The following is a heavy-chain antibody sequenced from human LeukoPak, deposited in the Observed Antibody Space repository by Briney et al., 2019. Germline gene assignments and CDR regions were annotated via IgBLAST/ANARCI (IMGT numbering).Heavy chain of an antibody. D-gene: IGHD3-22*01. CDR3: AKGMSATSGYLELEY. V-gene: IGHV3-23*01. Sequence: GGSLRLSCVGSGFTLSGYAMTWVRQGPGKGLEWVSAIISSGGGTYYADSVKGRFTISRDNSKKTLYLQMNSLRAEDTAVYYCAKGMSATSGYLELEYWGQGTLVTVSS. J-gene: IGHJ4*02. CDR1: GFTLSGYA. CDR2: IISSGGGT.